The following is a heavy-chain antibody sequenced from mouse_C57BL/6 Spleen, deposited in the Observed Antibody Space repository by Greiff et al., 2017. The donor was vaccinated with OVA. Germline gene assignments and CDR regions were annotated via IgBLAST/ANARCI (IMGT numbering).Heavy chain of an antibody. Sequence: EVKLVESGGGLVQSGRSLRLSCATSGFTFSDFYMEWVRQAPGKGLEWIAASRNKANDYTTEYSASVKGRFIVSRDTSQSILYLQMNALRAEDTAIYYCARDGAVDWYFDVWGTGTTVTVSS. CDR3: ARDGAVDWYFDV. CDR1: GFTFSDFY. V-gene: IGHV7-1*01. CDR2: SRNKANDYTT. D-gene: IGHD1-1*01. J-gene: IGHJ1*03.